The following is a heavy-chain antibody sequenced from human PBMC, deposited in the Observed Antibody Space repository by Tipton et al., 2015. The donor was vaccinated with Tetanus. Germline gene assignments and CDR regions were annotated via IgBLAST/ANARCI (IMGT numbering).Heavy chain of an antibody. CDR1: GGSISSFY. V-gene: IGHV4-59*01. Sequence: TLSLTCTVSGGSISSFYWYWIRQPPGKGLEWIAYIYQNGDANYNPSLQSRVTISVDTSKNQFSLKVRSVTTADTAVYYCARTSGYMYSDCWGQGTLVTVSS. CDR3: ARTSGYMYSDC. D-gene: IGHD3-3*01. CDR2: IYQNGDA. J-gene: IGHJ4*02.